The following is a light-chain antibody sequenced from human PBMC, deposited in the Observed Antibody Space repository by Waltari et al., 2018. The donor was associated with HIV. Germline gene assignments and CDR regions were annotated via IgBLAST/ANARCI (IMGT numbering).Light chain of an antibody. CDR1: SPSRSL. CDR3: HSRDSSGYHVV. V-gene: IGLV3-19*01. CDR2: GRN. Sequence: SSNLAQDASVSVALGQTVRNTCQGDSPSRSLARWSQQKPGQAPVVVFFGRNNRPSGIPDRFSGASSGNTASLTITGAQAEDEADYYCHSRDSSGYHVVFGGGTKVTVL. J-gene: IGLJ2*01.